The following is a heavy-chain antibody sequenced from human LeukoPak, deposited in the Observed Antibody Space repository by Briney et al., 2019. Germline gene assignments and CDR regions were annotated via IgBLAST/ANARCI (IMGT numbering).Heavy chain of an antibody. D-gene: IGHD4-17*01. Sequence: ASVKVSCKASGYTFTGYCMHWVRQAPGQGLEWMGWINPNSGGTNYAQKFQGRVTMTRDTSISTAYMELSRLRSDDTAVYYCARSNTVTTFYFDYWGQGTLVTVSS. J-gene: IGHJ4*02. CDR3: ARSNTVTTFYFDY. CDR2: INPNSGGT. V-gene: IGHV1-2*02. CDR1: GYTFTGYC.